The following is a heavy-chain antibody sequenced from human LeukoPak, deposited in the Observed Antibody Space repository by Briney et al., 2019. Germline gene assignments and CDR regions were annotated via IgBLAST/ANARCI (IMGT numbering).Heavy chain of an antibody. V-gene: IGHV1-8*01. J-gene: IGHJ6*03. Sequence: GASVKVSCKASGYTFTSYDINWVRQATGQGLEWMGWMNPNSGNTGYAQKFQGRVTMTRNTSISTAYMELSSLRSEDTAVYYCARGRLGYCSSTSCYVLREYYYYYYMDVWGKGTTVTISS. CDR1: GYTFTSYD. CDR3: ARGRLGYCSSTSCYVLREYYYYYYMDV. CDR2: MNPNSGNT. D-gene: IGHD2-2*01.